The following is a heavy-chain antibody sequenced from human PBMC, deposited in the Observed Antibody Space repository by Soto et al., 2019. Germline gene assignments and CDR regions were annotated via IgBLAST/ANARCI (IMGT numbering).Heavy chain of an antibody. Sequence: QVQLVQSGAEVKKPGSSVKVSCKASGGTFSSYAISWVRQAPGQGLEWMGGIIPIFGTADYAQKFQGRFTITADESPGTAYRGLSSLRSEDTAVYYCACTVSNYYYYGMDVWGQGATVTVSS. CDR2: IIPIFGTA. CDR1: GGTFSSYA. D-gene: IGHD2-8*01. J-gene: IGHJ6*02. CDR3: ACTVSNYYYYGMDV. V-gene: IGHV1-69*12.